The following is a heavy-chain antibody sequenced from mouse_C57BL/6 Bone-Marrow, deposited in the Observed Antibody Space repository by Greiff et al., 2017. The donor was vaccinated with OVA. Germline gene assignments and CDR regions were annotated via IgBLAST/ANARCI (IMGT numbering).Heavy chain of an antibody. Sequence: EVQLVESGGGLVQPGGSLKLSCAASGFTFSDYYMYWVRQTPEKRLEWVAYICNGGGSTYYPDTVKGRFTISRDNAKNTLYLQMSRLKSEDTSMYYCARGDWYFDVGGTGTTVTVSS. CDR2: ICNGGGST. CDR1: GFTFSDYY. V-gene: IGHV5-12*01. CDR3: ARGDWYFDV. J-gene: IGHJ1*03.